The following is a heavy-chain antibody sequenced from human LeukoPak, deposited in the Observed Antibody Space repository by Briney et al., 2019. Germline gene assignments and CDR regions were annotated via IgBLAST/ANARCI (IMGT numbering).Heavy chain of an antibody. J-gene: IGHJ4*02. CDR3: ARRTGYYDGFDY. CDR2: VYSSGST. D-gene: IGHD3/OR15-3a*01. V-gene: IGHV4-59*01. CDR1: GGPMSNYY. Sequence: SETLSLTCRVSGGPMSNYYWSWIRQPPGKGLEWIGYVYSSGSTNYNSSLKSRVTISVDTSKNQFSLRLSSVTAADTAVYYCARRTGYYDGFDYWGQGTLVTVSS.